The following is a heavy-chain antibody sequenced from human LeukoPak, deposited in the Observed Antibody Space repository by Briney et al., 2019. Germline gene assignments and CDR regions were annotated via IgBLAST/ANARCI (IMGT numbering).Heavy chain of an antibody. CDR1: GFTFSNYW. D-gene: IGHD5-12*01. V-gene: IGHV3-7*01. J-gene: IGHJ4*02. Sequence: PGGSLRHSCAASGFTFSNYWMSWVRQAPGKGLEWVANIKQDGSEKNYVDSVKGRFTISRDNAKNALYLQMNSLRVEDTAVYYCASGYSSDYWGQGTLVTVSS. CDR2: IKQDGSEK. CDR3: ASGYSSDY.